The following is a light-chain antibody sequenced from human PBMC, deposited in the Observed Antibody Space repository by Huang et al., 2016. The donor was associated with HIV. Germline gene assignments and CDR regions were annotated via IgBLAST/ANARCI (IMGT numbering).Light chain of an antibody. CDR3: QHYDTRPPWT. J-gene: IGKJ1*01. CDR1: ESISVN. Sequence: EIVMTQSPANLSGSPGERASLSCRASESISVNLAWYQQKPGQAPRLLIFDASTRATGIPARFSGSGSGTEFALTINSLQSEDSAVYYCQHYDTRPPWTFGQGTKVEI. V-gene: IGKV3-15*01. CDR2: DAS.